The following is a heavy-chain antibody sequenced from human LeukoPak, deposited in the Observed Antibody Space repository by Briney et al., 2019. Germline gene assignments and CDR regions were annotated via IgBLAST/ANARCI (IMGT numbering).Heavy chain of an antibody. CDR2: IYHSGNT. CDR3: ARDRNYYDSSGYYFAN. CDR1: GGSVSSGSSF. D-gene: IGHD3-22*01. J-gene: IGHJ4*02. V-gene: IGHV4-61*01. Sequence: SQTLSLTCTVSGGSVSSGSSFWSWIRQPPGKGLEWIGYIYHSGNTNYNPSLKSRVTISVDTSKSQLSLKLNSVTAADTAVYYCARDRNYYDSSGYYFANWGQGTLVTVSS.